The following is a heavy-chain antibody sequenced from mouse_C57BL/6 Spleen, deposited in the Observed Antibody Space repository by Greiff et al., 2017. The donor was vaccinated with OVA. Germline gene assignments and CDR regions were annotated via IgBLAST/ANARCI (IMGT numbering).Heavy chain of an antibody. CDR2: IDPETGGT. CDR3: TRSTPLSWYFDV. Sequence: VKLVESGAELVRPGASVTLSCKASGYTFTDYEMHWVKQTPVHGLEWIGAIDPETGGTAYNQKFKGKAILTADKSSSTAYMERRSLTSEDSAVYYCTRSTPLSWYFDVWGTGTTVTVSS. J-gene: IGHJ1*03. CDR1: GYTFTDYE. D-gene: IGHD2-1*01. V-gene: IGHV1-15*01.